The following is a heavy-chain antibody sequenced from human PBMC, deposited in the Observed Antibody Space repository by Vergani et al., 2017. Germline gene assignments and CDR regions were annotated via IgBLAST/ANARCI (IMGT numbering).Heavy chain of an antibody. CDR3: ARPTNDCSSTSCYPEAFDI. CDR1: GGSISSYY. Sequence: QVQLQESGPGLVKPSETLSLTCTVSGGSISSYYWSWIRQPPGKGLEWIGYIYYSGSTNYNPSLKSRVTKSVDTSKNQFSLKLSSVTAADTAVYYCARPTNDCSSTSCYPEAFDIWGQGTMVTVSS. D-gene: IGHD2-2*01. J-gene: IGHJ3*02. CDR2: IYYSGST. V-gene: IGHV4-59*08.